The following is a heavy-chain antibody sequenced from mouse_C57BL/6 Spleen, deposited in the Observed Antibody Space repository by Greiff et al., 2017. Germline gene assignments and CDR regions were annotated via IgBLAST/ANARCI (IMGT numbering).Heavy chain of an antibody. D-gene: IGHD2-2*01. CDR1: GYTFTSYW. CDR2: IHPNSGST. Sequence: QVQLQQPGAELVKPGASVKLSCKASGYTFTSYWMHWVKQRPGQGLEWIGMIHPNSGSTNYNEKFKSKATLTVDKSSSTAYMQLRSLTSEDSAVYDCAREVTRSAMDYWGQGTSVTVSS. CDR3: AREVTRSAMDY. J-gene: IGHJ4*01. V-gene: IGHV1-64*01.